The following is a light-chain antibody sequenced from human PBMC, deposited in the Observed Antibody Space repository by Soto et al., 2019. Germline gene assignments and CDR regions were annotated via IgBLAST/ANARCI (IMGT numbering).Light chain of an antibody. J-gene: IGKJ1*01. CDR1: QIIRTN. Sequence: ETVMTQSPATLSVSPGGRVTLSCRASQIIRTNLAWYQQKPGQPPRLLMYGVYTRAPGTPARFSGSGSGTEFTLTISSLQSEDSAVYYCQQYDKWPPRTFGQGTKVDIK. CDR2: GVY. V-gene: IGKV3D-15*01. CDR3: QQYDKWPPRT.